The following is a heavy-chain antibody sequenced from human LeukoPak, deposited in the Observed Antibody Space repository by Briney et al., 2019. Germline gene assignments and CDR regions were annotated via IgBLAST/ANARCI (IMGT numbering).Heavy chain of an antibody. J-gene: IGHJ4*02. CDR3: AKEGDYDSSGYGYFDY. CDR1: GFTFSSYG. Sequence: PGRSLRLSCAASGFTFSSYGMHWVRQAPGKGLEWVAVISYDGSNKYYADSVKGRFTISRDNSKNTLYLQMNSLRAEDTAVYYCAKEGDYDSSGYGYFDYWGQGTLVTVSS. V-gene: IGHV3-30*18. D-gene: IGHD3-22*01. CDR2: ISYDGSNK.